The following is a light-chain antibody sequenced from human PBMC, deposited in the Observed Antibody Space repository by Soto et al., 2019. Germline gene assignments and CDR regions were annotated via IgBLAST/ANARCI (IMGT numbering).Light chain of an antibody. CDR1: SSDVGGYNY. CDR3: SSYSRSNNG. J-gene: IGLJ1*01. CDR2: EVS. V-gene: IGLV2-8*01. Sequence: QSVLTQPPSASGSPGQSVTISCTGTSSDVGGYNYVSWYQQHPGKAPKLMIYEVSKRPSGVPDRFSGSKSGNTASLTVSGLQAEDEADYYCSSYSRSNNGFGNGTKVTV.